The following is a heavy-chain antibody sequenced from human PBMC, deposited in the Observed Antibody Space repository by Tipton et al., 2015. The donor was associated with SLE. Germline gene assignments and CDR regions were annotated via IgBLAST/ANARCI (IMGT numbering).Heavy chain of an antibody. CDR2: ISAYNGNT. CDR1: GYTFTTYG. V-gene: IGHV1-18*01. CDR3: AREGGYCSGDCYSGYFDY. Sequence: QSGAEVKKPGASVKVSCKASGYTFTTYGISWVRQAPGQGLEWMGWISAYNGNTNYAQKLQGRVTMTTDTSTSTAYMELRSLRSDDTAVYYCAREGGYCSGDCYSGYFDYWGQGTLVTVSS. D-gene: IGHD2-21*01. J-gene: IGHJ4*02.